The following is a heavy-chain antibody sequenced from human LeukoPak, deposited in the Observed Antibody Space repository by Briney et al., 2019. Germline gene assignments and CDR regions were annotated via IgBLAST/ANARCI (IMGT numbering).Heavy chain of an antibody. CDR1: GFTFSSYA. CDR3: ARDKAAAGIGSFDY. J-gene: IGHJ4*02. V-gene: IGHV3-30*04. CDR2: ISYDGSNK. D-gene: IGHD6-13*01. Sequence: GGSLRFSCAASGFTFSSYAMHWVRQAPGKGLEWVAVISYDGSNKYYADSVKGRFTISRDNSKNTLYLQMNSLRAEDTAVYYCARDKAAAGIGSFDYWGQGTLVTVSS.